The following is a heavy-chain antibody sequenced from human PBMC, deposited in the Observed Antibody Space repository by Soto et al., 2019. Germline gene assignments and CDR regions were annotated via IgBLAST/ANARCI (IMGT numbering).Heavy chain of an antibody. Sequence: SETMSLTCTVSGDSIRSGNHDCSWIRHPPGKGREWFGYIYYSGSTHYSLSPKSRVTISVDTSKNQFTLTRSSVTAADTAVYYCARVDILPVYGCMDVWGKGTRVTVSS. J-gene: IGHJ6*04. CDR1: GDSIRSGNHD. D-gene: IGHD3-9*01. CDR3: ARVDILPVYGCMDV. CDR2: IYYSGST. V-gene: IGHV4-30-4*01.